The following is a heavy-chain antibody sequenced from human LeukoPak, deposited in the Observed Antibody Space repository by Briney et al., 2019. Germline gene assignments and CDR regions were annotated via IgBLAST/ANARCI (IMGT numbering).Heavy chain of an antibody. CDR3: AKGYYDYVWGSYRLYPYFDY. V-gene: IGHV3-23*01. Sequence: GGTLRLSCAASGFTFSSYGMSWVRQAPGKGLEWVSAISGSGGSTYYADSVKGRFTISRDNSKNTLYLQMNSLRAEDTAVYYCAKGYYDYVWGSYRLYPYFDYWGQGTLVTVSS. CDR2: ISGSGGST. CDR1: GFTFSSYG. D-gene: IGHD3-16*02. J-gene: IGHJ4*02.